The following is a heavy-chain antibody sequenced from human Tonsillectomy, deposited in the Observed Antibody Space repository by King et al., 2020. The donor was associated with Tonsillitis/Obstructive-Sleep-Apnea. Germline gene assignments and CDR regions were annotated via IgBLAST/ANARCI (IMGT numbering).Heavy chain of an antibody. V-gene: IGHV5-51*01. CDR3: ARPRHYYDSSGYYGYMDV. CDR1: GYSFTSYW. D-gene: IGHD3-22*01. Sequence: VQLVESGAEVKKPGESLTISCKGSGYSFTSYWIGWVRQMPGKGLEWMGIIYPGDSDTRYSPSFQGQVTISADKSISTAYLQWSSLKASDTAMYYCARPRHYYDSSGYYGYMDVWGKGTTVTVSS. J-gene: IGHJ6*03. CDR2: IYPGDSDT.